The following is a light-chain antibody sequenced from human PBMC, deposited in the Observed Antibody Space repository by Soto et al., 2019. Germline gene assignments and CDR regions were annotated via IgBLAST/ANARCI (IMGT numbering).Light chain of an antibody. Sequence: EIVLTQSPGTLSLSPGERATLSCRASQSVSSSYLAWYQQKPGQAPRLLIYGASSRDTGIPDRFSGSGSGTDFTLTISRPEPEDFAVYYCQQYGSSPLTFGGGTKVEIK. J-gene: IGKJ4*01. CDR3: QQYGSSPLT. V-gene: IGKV3-20*01. CDR1: QSVSSSY. CDR2: GAS.